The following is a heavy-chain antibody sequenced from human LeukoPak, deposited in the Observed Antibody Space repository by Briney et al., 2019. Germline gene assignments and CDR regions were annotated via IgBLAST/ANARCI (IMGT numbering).Heavy chain of an antibody. CDR2: ISYDGSNK. Sequence: GGSLRLSCAASGFTFSSYAMHWVRQAPGKGLEWVAVISYDGSNKYYADSVKGRFTISRDNSKNTLYLQMNSLRAEDTAVYYCAREYSSFDYWGQGTLVTVSS. V-gene: IGHV3-30-3*01. CDR3: AREYSSFDY. CDR1: GFTFSSYA. D-gene: IGHD5-18*01. J-gene: IGHJ4*02.